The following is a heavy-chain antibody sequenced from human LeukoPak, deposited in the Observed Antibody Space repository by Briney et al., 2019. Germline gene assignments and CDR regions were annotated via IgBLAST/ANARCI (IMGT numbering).Heavy chain of an antibody. CDR3: ARGQSTLDY. CDR1: GFTFSRHW. Sequence: GGSLRLSCTASGFTFSRHWISWVRQTPGKGLEWVANIKEDGSEQYYVDSVKGRFTMSRDNAKGSLYLQMNSLRAEDTAVYYCARGQSTLDYWGQGTLVTVSS. J-gene: IGHJ4*02. V-gene: IGHV3-7*03. CDR2: IKEDGSEQ.